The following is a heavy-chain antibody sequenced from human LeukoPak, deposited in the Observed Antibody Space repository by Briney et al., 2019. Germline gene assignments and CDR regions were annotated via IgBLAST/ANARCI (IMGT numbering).Heavy chain of an antibody. CDR2: INHSGST. J-gene: IGHJ2*01. V-gene: IGHV4-34*01. D-gene: IGHD6-19*01. CDR3: ARSIAVAGPRYFDL. CDR1: GGSFSGYY. Sequence: SETLSLTCAVYGGSFSGYYWSWVRQPPGKGLEWIGEINHSGSTNYNPSLKSRVTISVDTSKNQFSLKLSSVTAADTAVYYCARSIAVAGPRYFDLWGRGTLVTVSS.